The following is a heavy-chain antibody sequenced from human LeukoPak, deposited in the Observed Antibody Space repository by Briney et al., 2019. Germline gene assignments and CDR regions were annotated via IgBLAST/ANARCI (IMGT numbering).Heavy chain of an antibody. CDR2: INSDGSEG. V-gene: IGHV3-7*03. J-gene: IGHJ4*02. CDR3: VRTRGWAYFDY. D-gene: IGHD6-19*01. Sequence: PGGSLRLSCAVSGFTFSGFWMSWSRQAPGKGLEWVASINSDGSEGYYADVVKGRFTISRDNAKNSLYLQINSLRAEDTAVYYCVRTRGWAYFDYWGQGTLVTVSS. CDR1: GFTFSGFW.